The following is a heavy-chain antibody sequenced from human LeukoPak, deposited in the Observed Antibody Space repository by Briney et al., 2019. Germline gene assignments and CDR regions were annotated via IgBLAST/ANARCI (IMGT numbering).Heavy chain of an antibody. CDR3: TREGLDY. Sequence: ASVKVSCRASEYTFTSYDISWVRQAAGQGLEWMGFMNPNSGNTVYAQRFQGRVTITTNTAISTAYMELSSLSSEDTAVYYCTREGLDYWGQGVLVTVSS. CDR1: EYTFTSYD. CDR2: MNPNSGNT. V-gene: IGHV1-8*03. J-gene: IGHJ4*02.